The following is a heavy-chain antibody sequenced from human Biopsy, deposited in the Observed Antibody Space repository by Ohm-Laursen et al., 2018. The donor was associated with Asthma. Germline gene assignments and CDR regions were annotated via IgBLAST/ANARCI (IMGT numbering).Heavy chain of an antibody. D-gene: IGHD3-3*01. Sequence: SLRLSCAAFGFVFRSHAMHWVRQAPGKGLEWVAVVSYDGGVVHYADSMKGRFTISRDNAKSTLYLQMNRLRTDDTAVYFCAKRRGYSDLTDFDHWGRGTLVTVSS. CDR2: VSYDGGVV. CDR3: AKRRGYSDLTDFDH. V-gene: IGHV3-30*18. CDR1: GFVFRSHA. J-gene: IGHJ4*02.